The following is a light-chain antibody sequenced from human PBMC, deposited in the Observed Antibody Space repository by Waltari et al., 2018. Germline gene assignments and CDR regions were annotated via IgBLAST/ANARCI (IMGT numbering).Light chain of an antibody. Sequence: DIVMTQSPDSLSVSLGERATINCKSSLSILHSSENKNQLGWYQQKSGQSPKLLIYGASTRESGVPDRFSVSVSGTDFTLTISSLQTEDVAVYCCQQYYSTPFTFGPGTKVDIK. CDR3: QQYYSTPFT. V-gene: IGKV4-1*01. J-gene: IGKJ3*01. CDR2: GAS. CDR1: LSILHSSENKNQ.